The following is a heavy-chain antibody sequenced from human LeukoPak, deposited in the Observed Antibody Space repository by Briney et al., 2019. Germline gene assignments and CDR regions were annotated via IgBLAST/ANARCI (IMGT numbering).Heavy chain of an antibody. J-gene: IGHJ4*02. V-gene: IGHV3-23*01. D-gene: IGHD3-9*01. CDR1: GFSFRSHG. Sequence: GGSLRLSCAASGFSFRSHGMNWVRQAPGKGLEWVSGIRGDGVTTYYADSVKGRFTISRDNSKNTLFLQMNSLRAEDTAVYYCARGADSGYSSDNWGQGTLVSVSS. CDR2: IRGDGVTT. CDR3: ARGADSGYSSDN.